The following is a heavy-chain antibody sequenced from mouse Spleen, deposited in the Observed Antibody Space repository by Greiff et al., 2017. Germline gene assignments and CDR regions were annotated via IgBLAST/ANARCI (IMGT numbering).Heavy chain of an antibody. J-gene: IGHJ2*01. V-gene: IGHV5-9-1*02. Sequence: EVKVVESGEGLVKPGGSLKLSCAASGFTFSSYAMSWVRQTPEKRLEWVAYISSGGDYIYYADTVKGRFTISRDNARNTLYLQMSSLKSEDTAMYYCTREGYDEGDFDYWGQGTTLTVSS. CDR1: GFTFSSYA. CDR2: ISSGGDYI. D-gene: IGHD2-2*01. CDR3: TREGYDEGDFDY.